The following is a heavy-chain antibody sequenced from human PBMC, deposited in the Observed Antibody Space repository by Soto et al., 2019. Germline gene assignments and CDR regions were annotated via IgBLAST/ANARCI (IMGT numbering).Heavy chain of an antibody. CDR3: ARDGGDGCKG. CDR1: GGSVSSGSYY. CDR2: IYYSGST. V-gene: IGHV4-61*01. D-gene: IGHD6-19*01. J-gene: IGHJ4*02. Sequence: PSETLSLTCTVPGGSVSSGSYYWSWIRQPPGKGLEWIGYIYYSGSTNYNPSLKSRVTISVDTSKNQFSLKLSSVTAADTAVYYCARDGGDGCKGWGQGTLVTVSS.